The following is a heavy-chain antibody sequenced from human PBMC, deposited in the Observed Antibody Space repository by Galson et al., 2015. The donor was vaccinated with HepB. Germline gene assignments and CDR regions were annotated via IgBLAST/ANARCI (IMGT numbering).Heavy chain of an antibody. Sequence: SLRLSCAASGYDIGSCAVSWVRQAPGKGPEWIASVNNVGNEYYATSVKGRFTVSRDDSKNTLFLEMNSLRVEDTGVYYCAKDHPSGGWSVFDYWGQGTLVTVSS. CDR3: AKDHPSGGWSVFDY. V-gene: IGHV3-23*01. CDR2: VNNVGNE. CDR1: GYDIGSCA. J-gene: IGHJ4*02. D-gene: IGHD2-15*01.